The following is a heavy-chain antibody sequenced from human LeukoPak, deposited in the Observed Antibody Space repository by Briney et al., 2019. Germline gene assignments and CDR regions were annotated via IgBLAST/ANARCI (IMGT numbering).Heavy chain of an antibody. J-gene: IGHJ4*02. D-gene: IGHD3-10*01. Sequence: PGGSLRLSCAASGFTFSSYWMHWVRQAPGKGLVWVSRINSDGSSTSYADSVKGRFTNSRDNAKNTLYLKMNSLGAEDTAVYYCAKGSPQVTMVRGVIDFDYWGQGTLVPVSS. V-gene: IGHV3-74*01. CDR1: GFTFSSYW. CDR2: INSDGSST. CDR3: AKGSPQVTMVRGVIDFDY.